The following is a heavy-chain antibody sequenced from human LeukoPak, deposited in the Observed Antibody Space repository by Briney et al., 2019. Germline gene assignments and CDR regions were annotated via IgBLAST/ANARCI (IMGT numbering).Heavy chain of an antibody. V-gene: IGHV3-21*04. Sequence: GGSLRLSCAASGFTFSTYSMNWVRQAPGKGLEWVSSISCSSDYIYYADSVKGRFTISRDNAKNSLYLQMNSLRAEDTALYYCARVKGIWFGEFDYWGQGTLVTVSS. CDR2: ISCSSDYI. CDR1: GFTFSTYS. J-gene: IGHJ4*02. CDR3: ARVKGIWFGEFDY. D-gene: IGHD3-10*01.